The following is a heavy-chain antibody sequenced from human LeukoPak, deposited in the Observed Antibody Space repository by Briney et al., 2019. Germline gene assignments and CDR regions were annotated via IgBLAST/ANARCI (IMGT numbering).Heavy chain of an antibody. J-gene: IGHJ6*03. Sequence: ASVKVSCKASGYTFTGYYMHWVRQAPGQGLEWMGWINPNSGGTNYAQKFQGRVTMDRDKSISTAYMELSRLRSDDTAVYYCARDRPYCSSTSCPSDMDVWGKATTVTVSS. CDR3: ARDRPYCSSTSCPSDMDV. CDR1: GYTFTGYY. D-gene: IGHD2-2*01. CDR2: INPNSGGT. V-gene: IGHV1-2*02.